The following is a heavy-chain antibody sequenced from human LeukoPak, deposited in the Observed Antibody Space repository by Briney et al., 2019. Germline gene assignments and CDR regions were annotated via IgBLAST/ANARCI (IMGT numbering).Heavy chain of an antibody. D-gene: IGHD3-10*01. CDR1: GFTFSSYE. Sequence: GGSLRLSCAASGFTFSSYEMNWVRQAPGKGLEWVSYISSSGSTIYYADSVKGRFTVSRDNAKNSLYLQMNSLRAEDTAVYYCARDRSYYYGSGGGFDPWGQGTLVTVSS. CDR3: ARDRSYYYGSGGGFDP. J-gene: IGHJ5*02. CDR2: ISSSGSTI. V-gene: IGHV3-48*03.